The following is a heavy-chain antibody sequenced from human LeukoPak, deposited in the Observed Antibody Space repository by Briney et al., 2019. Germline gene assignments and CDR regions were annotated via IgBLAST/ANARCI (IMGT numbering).Heavy chain of an antibody. D-gene: IGHD5-18*01. CDR1: GFTFSSYA. CDR3: ARGRQLWHRTTFDY. V-gene: IGHV3-64D*06. J-gene: IGHJ4*02. CDR2: ISSNGGST. Sequence: GGSLRLSCSASGFTFSSYAMHWVRQAPGKGLEYVSAISSNGGSTYYADSVKGRFTISRDNSKNTLYLQMSSLRAEDTAVYYCARGRQLWHRTTFDYWGQGTLVTVSS.